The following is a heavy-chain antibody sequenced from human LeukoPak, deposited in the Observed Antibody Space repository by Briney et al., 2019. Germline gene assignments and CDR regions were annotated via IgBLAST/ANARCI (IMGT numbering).Heavy chain of an antibody. V-gene: IGHV3-23*01. Sequence: GGPLRLSYAASGFTFCSYAMSGVREAPGEGLEWGSALCGSGGSTYYADSVKGRFTISRDNSKNTLYLQMNSLRAEDTAVYCCAKDSCSGGSCYFGLDYWGQGTLVTVSS. D-gene: IGHD2-15*01. CDR2: LCGSGGST. J-gene: IGHJ4*02. CDR1: GFTFCSYA. CDR3: AKDSCSGGSCYFGLDY.